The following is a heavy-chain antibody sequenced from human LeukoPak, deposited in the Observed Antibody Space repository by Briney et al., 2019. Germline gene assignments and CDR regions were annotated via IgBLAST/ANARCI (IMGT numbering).Heavy chain of an antibody. CDR3: ARDRKFPTGSGQGYYYYYGMDV. CDR1: GGSISSGGYY. D-gene: IGHD2-15*01. J-gene: IGHJ6*02. V-gene: IGHV4-31*03. CDR2: IYYSGST. Sequence: PSETLSLTCTVSGGSISSGGYYWSWIRQHPGKGLEWIVYIYYSGSTYYNPSLKSRVTISVDTSKNQFSLKLSSVTAADTAVYYCARDRKFPTGSGQGYYYYYGMDVWGQGTTVTVSS.